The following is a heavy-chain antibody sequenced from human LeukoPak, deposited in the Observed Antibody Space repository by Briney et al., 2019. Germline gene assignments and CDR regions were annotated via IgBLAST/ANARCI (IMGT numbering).Heavy chain of an antibody. CDR1: GYTFTSYD. D-gene: IGHD6-13*01. J-gene: IGHJ1*01. CDR2: MNPNSGNT. CDR3: ARSARWAEYFQH. V-gene: IGHV1-8*01. Sequence: ASVKVSCKASGYTFTSYDINWVRHATGQRHEWMGWMNPNSGNTGYAQKFQGRVTMTRNTSISTAYMELSSPRSEDTAVYYCARSARWAEYFQHWGQGTLVTVSS.